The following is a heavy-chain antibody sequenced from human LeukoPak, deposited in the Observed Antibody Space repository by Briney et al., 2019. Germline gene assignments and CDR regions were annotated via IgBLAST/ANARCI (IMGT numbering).Heavy chain of an antibody. J-gene: IGHJ5*02. CDR2: TVASGST. CDR1: GFTFKNNG. CDR3: FPHGSGST. Sequence: GGSLRLSCTATGFTFKNNGMTWARQPPRKGLEWVSATVASGSTFIADPVRGRFTLSRDSSENTVYLMMNNLRVEDTAVYYCFPHGSGSTWGQGTLVTVSS. V-gene: IGHV3-23*01. D-gene: IGHD3-10*01.